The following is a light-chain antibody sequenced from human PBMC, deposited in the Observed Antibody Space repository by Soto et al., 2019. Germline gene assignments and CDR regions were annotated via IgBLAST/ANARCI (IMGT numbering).Light chain of an antibody. CDR2: AAS. CDR1: HSIRKY. Sequence: DIHITQSPSSLSASVGDIITISCRASHSIRKYLNWYQQKPGKAPNLLIYAASTLHSGVPSRFSGSGSGTDFTLTISSLQPEDFATYFCQQSYNTPLTFGGGTKV. V-gene: IGKV1-39*01. J-gene: IGKJ4*01. CDR3: QQSYNTPLT.